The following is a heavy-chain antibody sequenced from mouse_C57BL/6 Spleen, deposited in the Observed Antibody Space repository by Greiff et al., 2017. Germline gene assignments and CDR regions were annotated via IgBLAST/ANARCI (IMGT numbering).Heavy chain of an antibody. D-gene: IGHD2-4*01. CDR3: ARSGLRQGGYFDY. Sequence: VQLQQPGAELVKPGASVKLSCKASGYTFTSYWMHWVKQRPGQGLEWIGMIHPNSGSTNYNEKFKSKATLTVDKSSSTAYMQLSSLTSEDSAVYYCARSGLRQGGYFDYWGQGTTLTVSS. CDR1: GYTFTSYW. J-gene: IGHJ2*01. CDR2: IHPNSGST. V-gene: IGHV1-64*01.